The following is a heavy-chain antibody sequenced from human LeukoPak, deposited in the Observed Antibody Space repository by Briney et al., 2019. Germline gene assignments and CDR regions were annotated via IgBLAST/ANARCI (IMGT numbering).Heavy chain of an antibody. CDR2: IGDTT. CDR3: ARDTAQWLVRSSRLGY. Sequence: GGSLRLSCAASGFTFSTYAMSWVRQAPGKGLEWVSAIGDTTYYVDSVKGRFTISRDNSKNTLYLQMNSLRAEDTAVYYCARDTAQWLVRSSRLGYWGQGTLVTVSS. J-gene: IGHJ4*02. CDR1: GFTFSTYA. D-gene: IGHD6-19*01. V-gene: IGHV3-23*01.